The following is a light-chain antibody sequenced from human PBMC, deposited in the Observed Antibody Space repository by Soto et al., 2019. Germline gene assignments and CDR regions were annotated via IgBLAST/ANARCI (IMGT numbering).Light chain of an antibody. Sequence: QSALTQPASVSASPGQSITISCTGTSSDIGTYNFVSWYQQHPGKAPKLMIYEVTNRTSGVSNRFSGSKSGNTASLTISGLQAEDEADYYCSSYTTSSTRVFGGGTQLTVL. V-gene: IGLV2-14*01. CDR1: SSDIGTYNF. CDR2: EVT. J-gene: IGLJ3*02. CDR3: SSYTTSSTRV.